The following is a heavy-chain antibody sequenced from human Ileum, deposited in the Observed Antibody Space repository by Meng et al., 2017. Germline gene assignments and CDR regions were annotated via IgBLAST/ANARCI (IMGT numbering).Heavy chain of an antibody. CDR1: GGSVSGYY. Sequence: QAQLGQWCSGLLKLSEPLSLTCAVYGGSVSGYYWSWIRQPPGKGLEWIGEINHSGSTNYNPSLKSRVTISVDTSKNQFSLKLSSVTAADTAVYYCARGLLWFGDYGYWGQGTLVTVSS. CDR3: ARGLLWFGDYGY. CDR2: INHSGST. D-gene: IGHD3-10*01. J-gene: IGHJ4*02. V-gene: IGHV4-34*01.